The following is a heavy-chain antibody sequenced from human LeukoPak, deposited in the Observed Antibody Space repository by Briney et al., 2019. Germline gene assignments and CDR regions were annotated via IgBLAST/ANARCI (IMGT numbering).Heavy chain of an antibody. D-gene: IGHD6-13*01. Sequence: PSETLSLTCTVSGGSISSYYWSWIRQPPGKGLEWIGYIYYSGSTNYNPSLKSRVTMSVDMSKNQFSLKLSSVTAADTAVYYCARRSSSWKNWFDPWGQGTLVTASS. CDR1: GGSISSYY. CDR3: ARRSSSWKNWFDP. V-gene: IGHV4-59*01. J-gene: IGHJ5*02. CDR2: IYYSGST.